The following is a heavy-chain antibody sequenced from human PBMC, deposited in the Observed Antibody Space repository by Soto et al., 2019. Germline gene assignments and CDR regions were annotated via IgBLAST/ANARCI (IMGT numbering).Heavy chain of an antibody. CDR1: GGSITSNW. CDR3: PSPIAVSGTRGFDH. J-gene: IGHJ4*02. V-gene: IGHV4-4*02. CDR2: VFHTGSA. D-gene: IGHD2-21*01. Sequence: QVQLQESGPGLMKPSGTLSLTCAVSGGSITSNWWCWVRQPPGKGLEWIAEVFHTGSANYNPYLRGRLTISIDKSRNHLCLNLSTATPAITAVYYCPSPIAVSGTRGFDHWGQGTLVTV.